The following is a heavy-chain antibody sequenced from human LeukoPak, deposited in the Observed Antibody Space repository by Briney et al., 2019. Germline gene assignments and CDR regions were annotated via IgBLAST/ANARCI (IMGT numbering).Heavy chain of an antibody. D-gene: IGHD1-26*01. Sequence: VASVKVSCKASGGTFSSYAISWVRQAPGQGLEWMGRIIPIFGTANYAQKFQGRVTITTDESTSTAYMELSSLRSEDTAVYYCARDPGPYSGSLYWGQGTLVTVSS. CDR3: ARDPGPYSGSLY. V-gene: IGHV1-69*05. J-gene: IGHJ4*02. CDR2: IIPIFGTA. CDR1: GGTFSSYA.